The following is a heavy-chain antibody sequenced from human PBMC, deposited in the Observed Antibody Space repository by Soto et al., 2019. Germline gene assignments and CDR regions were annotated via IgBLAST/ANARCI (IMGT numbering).Heavy chain of an antibody. CDR3: AKNNMGYYLDY. Sequence: EVQVLESGGGLVQPGGSLRLSCAASGFTFSNYAMSWVRQAPGKGLEWVSSNSGSGGTTYYADSVKGRLTLSRDNSKNTLYLQMNSLRVEDTAVYYCAKNNMGYYLDYWGQGTLVTVSS. V-gene: IGHV3-23*01. D-gene: IGHD3-10*01. CDR2: NSGSGGTT. J-gene: IGHJ4*02. CDR1: GFTFSNYA.